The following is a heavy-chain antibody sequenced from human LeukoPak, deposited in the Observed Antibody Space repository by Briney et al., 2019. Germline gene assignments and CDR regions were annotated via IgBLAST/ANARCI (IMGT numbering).Heavy chain of an antibody. V-gene: IGHV3-30-3*01. CDR3: ARVGAKGGWYFDL. Sequence: GGSLSLSCAATGFTFSNYAIHWGSQAPGKGLEWVAFISDDGSRQHYADSVTGRFTISRDNSKNTLNLQMNSLRAEDTAVYYCARVGAKGGWYFDLWGRGTLVTVSS. J-gene: IGHJ2*01. CDR1: GFTFSNYA. CDR2: ISDDGSRQ. D-gene: IGHD3-10*01.